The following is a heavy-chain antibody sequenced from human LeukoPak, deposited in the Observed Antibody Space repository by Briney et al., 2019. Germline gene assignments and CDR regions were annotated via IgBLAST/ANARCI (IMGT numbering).Heavy chain of an antibody. J-gene: IGHJ4*02. CDR3: ARATDGDYVPY. V-gene: IGHV3-21*01. CDR2: ISSSSSYI. CDR1: GFTFSSYW. D-gene: IGHD4-17*01. Sequence: PGGSLRLSCAASGFTFSSYWMSWVRQAPGKGLEWVSSISSSSSYINYADSVKGRFTISRDNAKNSLYLQMNSLRVEDTAVYYCARATDGDYVPYWGQGTLVTVSS.